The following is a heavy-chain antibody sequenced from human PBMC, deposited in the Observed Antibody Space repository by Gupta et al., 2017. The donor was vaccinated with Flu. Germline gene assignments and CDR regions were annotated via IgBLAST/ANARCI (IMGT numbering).Heavy chain of an antibody. CDR2: IYSDETTI. J-gene: IGHJ6*02. CDR1: GFTFSSSW. Sequence: EVQLVESGGGLIQPGGSLRVSCAAAGFTFSSSWMRWVRQAPGKGLVWVARIYSDETTITYADSVKGRFTISRDNAKNTLYLQMNSLRFEDTAVYFCARGHGGYDAYGMEVWGQGTTVTVSS. D-gene: IGHD5-12*01. CDR3: ARGHGGYDAYGMEV. V-gene: IGHV3-74*03.